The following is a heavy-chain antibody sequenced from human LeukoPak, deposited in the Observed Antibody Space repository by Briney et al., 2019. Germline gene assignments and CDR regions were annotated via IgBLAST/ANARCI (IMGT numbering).Heavy chain of an antibody. V-gene: IGHV3-7*03. CDR2: IKQDGSEK. D-gene: IGHD3-22*01. CDR1: GFTFSSYW. J-gene: IGHJ4*02. CDR3: AKDGYYDSTGYIDY. Sequence: QTGGSLRLSCAASGFTFSSYWMSWVRQAPGKGLEWVANIKQDGSEKYYVDSVKGRFTISRDNAKNSLYLQMNSLRAEDTALYYCAKDGYYDSTGYIDYWGQGTVVTVSS.